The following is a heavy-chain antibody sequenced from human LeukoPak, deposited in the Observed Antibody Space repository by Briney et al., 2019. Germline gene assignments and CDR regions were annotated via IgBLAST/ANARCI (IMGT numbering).Heavy chain of an antibody. CDR2: ISSDGSVT. CDR1: GFSFTNYW. V-gene: IGHV3-74*03. CDR3: VRGSLRLPRSTPDY. Sequence: GGSMRLSCAVSGFSFTNYWMHWVRQDPRKGLVWVSYISSDGSVTKYADSVKGRFTISRDNAVNTLYLQMNSLGVEDTAVYYCVRGSLRLPRSTPDYWGQGTLVTVSS. D-gene: IGHD2-21*02. J-gene: IGHJ4*02.